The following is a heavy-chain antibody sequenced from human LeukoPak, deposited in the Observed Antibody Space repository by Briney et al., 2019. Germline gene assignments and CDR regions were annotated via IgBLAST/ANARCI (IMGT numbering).Heavy chain of an antibody. D-gene: IGHD6-19*01. CDR1: GYTFTSYD. J-gene: IGHJ4*02. CDR2: MNPNSGNT. CDR3: ARVSYSSGWYGVAY. V-gene: IGHV1-8*01. Sequence: GASVKVSCKASGYTFTSYDINWVRQATGQGLEWMGWMNPNSGNTGYAQKFQGRVTMTRNTSISTAYMEPSSLRSEATAVYYCARVSYSSGWYGVAYWAQGTLVTVSS.